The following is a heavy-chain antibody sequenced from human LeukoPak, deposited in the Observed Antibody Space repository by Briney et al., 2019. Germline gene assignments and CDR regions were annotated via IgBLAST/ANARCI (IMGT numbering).Heavy chain of an antibody. J-gene: IGHJ6*02. V-gene: IGHV4-34*01. CDR2: IKQNGIT. CDR3: ASQFLEWYGLDV. D-gene: IGHD3-3*01. Sequence: PSETLSLTCNVSGRSSSSYYWSWIRQSPGQGFEWIGEIKQNGITNYNPSLKSRVAISVDASQKQFSLKLTSVTAADTAVYFCASQFLEWYGLDVWGQGTTVTASS. CDR1: GRSSSSYY.